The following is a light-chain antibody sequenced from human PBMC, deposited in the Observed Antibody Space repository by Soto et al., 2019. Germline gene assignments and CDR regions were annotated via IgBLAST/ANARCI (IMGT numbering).Light chain of an antibody. CDR1: QSISSW. V-gene: IGKV1-5*01. Sequence: DIQMTQSPSTLSASVGDRVTITCRASQSISSWLAWYQQKPGKAPKLLIYDASSLESGVPSRLSGSGSGTEFTLTIRSLQPDDFATYYCQQYNSYSLTFGGGTKVDIK. J-gene: IGKJ4*01. CDR3: QQYNSYSLT. CDR2: DAS.